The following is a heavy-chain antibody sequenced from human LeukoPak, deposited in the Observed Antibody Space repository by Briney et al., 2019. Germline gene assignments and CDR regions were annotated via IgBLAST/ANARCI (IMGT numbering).Heavy chain of an antibody. D-gene: IGHD1-26*01. Sequence: GGSLRLSCAASGFTLDDYAMHWVRQGPGKGLEWISGITWNTDTIGYADSVMGRFTISRDNAKNSLYLQMNSLRAEDTALYYCAKDISVGATLYYFDSWGQGTLVTVSS. CDR1: GFTLDDYA. J-gene: IGHJ4*02. CDR2: ITWNTDTI. V-gene: IGHV3-9*01. CDR3: AKDISVGATLYYFDS.